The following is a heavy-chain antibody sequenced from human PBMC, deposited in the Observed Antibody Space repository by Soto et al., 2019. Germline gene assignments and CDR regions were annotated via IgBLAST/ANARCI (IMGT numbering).Heavy chain of an antibody. CDR2: IIPVFATT. CDR3: ARGRIAGAATDFYYYGMDD. D-gene: IGHD1-26*01. J-gene: IGHJ6*02. CDR1: GGTFSTYV. V-gene: IGHV1-69*12. Sequence: QVQLVQSGAEVKKPGSSVKVSCKASGGTFSTYVISWVRQAPGQGLEWMGGIIPVFATTNYAQKFQGRVTITADESTRPGYMELNSLRSEDTAVYYYARGRIAGAATDFYYYGMDDWGQGAYVTVSS.